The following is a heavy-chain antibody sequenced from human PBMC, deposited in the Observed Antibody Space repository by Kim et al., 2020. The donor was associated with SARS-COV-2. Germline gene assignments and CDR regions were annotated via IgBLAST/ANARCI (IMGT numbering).Heavy chain of an antibody. CDR2: ISGDGGST. CDR1: GFTFDDYA. D-gene: IGHD6-19*01. J-gene: IGHJ4*02. V-gene: IGHV3-43*02. CDR3: AKDGGGYSSGSAEY. Sequence: GGSLRLSCAASGFTFDDYAMHWVRQAPGKGLEWVSLISGDGGSTYYADSVKGRFTISRDNSKNSLYLQMNSLRPEDTALYYCAKDGGGYSSGSAEYWGQGTLVTVSS.